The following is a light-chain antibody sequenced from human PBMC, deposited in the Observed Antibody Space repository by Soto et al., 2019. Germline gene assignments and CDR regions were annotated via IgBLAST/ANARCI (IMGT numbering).Light chain of an antibody. CDR3: SSFTSRFTFV. V-gene: IGLV2-14*01. CDR2: EVT. Sequence: QSALSHPASVSWSPGDSISISCTGTRSDVGAYNYVSWYQQHPGKAPKLMISEVTNRPSGVSDRFSGSKSGNTASLTISGLQAEDEADYYCSSFTSRFTFVFGTGTKVTVL. J-gene: IGLJ1*01. CDR1: RSDVGAYNY.